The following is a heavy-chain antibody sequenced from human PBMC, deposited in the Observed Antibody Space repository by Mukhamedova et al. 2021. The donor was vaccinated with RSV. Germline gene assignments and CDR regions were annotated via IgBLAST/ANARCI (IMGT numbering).Heavy chain of an antibody. CDR3: ARNYYDTSGNYYIQAFHF. D-gene: IGHD3-22*01. CDR2: IYYSGNT. Sequence: GLEWIGYIYYSGNTKYNLSLKSRVTISVDTYQNQFSLKLTSVTAADTAVYYCARNYYDTSGNYYIQAFHFWGQGTMVTVSS. V-gene: IGHV4-59*01. J-gene: IGHJ3*01.